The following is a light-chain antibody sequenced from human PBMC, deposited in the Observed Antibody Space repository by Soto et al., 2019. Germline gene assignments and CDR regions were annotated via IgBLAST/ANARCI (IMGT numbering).Light chain of an antibody. J-gene: IGLJ1*01. CDR1: SSDVGGYNY. Sequence: QSALTQPASVSGSPGQSITISCNGTSSDVGGYNYVSWYQQHPGKAPKLMIYDVSNRPSGVSNRFSGSKSGNTASLTISGLQAEDEDDYYCSSYTSSSLYVFGTGTKLTVL. V-gene: IGLV2-14*01. CDR3: SSYTSSSLYV. CDR2: DVS.